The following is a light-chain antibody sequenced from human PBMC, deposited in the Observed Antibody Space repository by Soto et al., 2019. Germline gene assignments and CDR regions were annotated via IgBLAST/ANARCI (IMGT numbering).Light chain of an antibody. Sequence: EIVLTQSPGTLSLSPGXRATLSCRASQSVSSSYLAWYQQKPGQAPRLLIYGASSRATGIPDRFSGSGSGTAFTLTISRLEPEDFAVYYCQQYGSSPRTFGQGTKVDIK. V-gene: IGKV3-20*01. CDR1: QSVSSSY. J-gene: IGKJ1*01. CDR2: GAS. CDR3: QQYGSSPRT.